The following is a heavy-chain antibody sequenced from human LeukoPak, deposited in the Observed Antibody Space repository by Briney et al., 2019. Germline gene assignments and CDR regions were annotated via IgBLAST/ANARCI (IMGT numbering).Heavy chain of an antibody. CDR3: ARDRGDGYCSGGSCYDNWFDP. CDR2: INPNNGGT. Sequence: ASVKVSCKASGYTFTGYYMHWVRQAPGQGLEWMGWINPNNGGTNYAQKFQGRVTMTRDTSISTVYMELTRLRSDDTALYYCARDRGDGYCSGGSCYDNWFDPWGQGTLVTVSS. CDR1: GYTFTGYY. J-gene: IGHJ5*02. D-gene: IGHD2-15*01. V-gene: IGHV1-2*02.